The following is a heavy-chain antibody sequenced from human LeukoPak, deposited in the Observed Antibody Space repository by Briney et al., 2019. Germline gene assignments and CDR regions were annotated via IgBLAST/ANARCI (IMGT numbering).Heavy chain of an antibody. J-gene: IGHJ6*02. Sequence: PSETLSLTCTVSGGSFSSDYWSWIRQPAGKGLEWIGRIYTSGSTNYNPSLKSRVTMSVDTSKNQFSLKLSSVTAADTAVYYCAGGVLVPAAVLGYYSYYGMDVWGQGTTVTVSS. CDR1: GGSFSSDY. D-gene: IGHD2-2*01. CDR3: AGGVLVPAAVLGYYSYYGMDV. V-gene: IGHV4-4*07. CDR2: IYTSGST.